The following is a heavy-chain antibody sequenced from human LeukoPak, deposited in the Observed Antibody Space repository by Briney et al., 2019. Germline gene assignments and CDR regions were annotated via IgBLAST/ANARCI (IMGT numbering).Heavy chain of an antibody. D-gene: IGHD5-12*01. CDR3: ARDLATIAHYYYYMDV. V-gene: IGHV3-7*01. J-gene: IGHJ6*03. Sequence: GGSLRLSCAASGFTFSNYWMSWVRQAPGKGLEWVANIRQDGSEIYYVDSVKGRFTISRDNAKNSLYLQMNSLRVEDTAVYYCARDLATIAHYYYYMDVWGKGTTVTVSS. CDR1: GFTFSNYW. CDR2: IRQDGSEI.